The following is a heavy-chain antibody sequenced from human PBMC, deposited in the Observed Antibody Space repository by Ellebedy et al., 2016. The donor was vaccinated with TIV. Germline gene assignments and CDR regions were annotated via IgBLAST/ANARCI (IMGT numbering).Heavy chain of an antibody. J-gene: IGHJ5*02. Sequence: GGSLRLSCAASGFNFRSYWMTWVRQAPGKGLEWVAKIRQEGDEIYYVESVKGRFTISRDNAKNSLFLQMNSLRVVDTAVYYCARRASYGDYAVQVNPWFDPWGQGTLVTVSS. CDR1: GFNFRSYW. D-gene: IGHD4-17*01. CDR2: IRQEGDEI. V-gene: IGHV3-7*01. CDR3: ARRASYGDYAVQVNPWFDP.